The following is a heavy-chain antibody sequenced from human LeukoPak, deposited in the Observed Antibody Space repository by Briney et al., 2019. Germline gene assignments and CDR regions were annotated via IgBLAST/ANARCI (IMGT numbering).Heavy chain of an antibody. Sequence: VGSLRLSCAASGFTFSDYNMRWSCQAPGKGLELISYISTSTYTSYAYSVQGRFTISRDNAKKSMYLQMTSLRAEDRDVYYCARISGRYVFDYWGQGTLVTVSS. CDR2: ISTSTYT. J-gene: IGHJ4*02. CDR1: GFTFSDYN. V-gene: IGHV3-11*03. D-gene: IGHD1-26*01. CDR3: ARISGRYVFDY.